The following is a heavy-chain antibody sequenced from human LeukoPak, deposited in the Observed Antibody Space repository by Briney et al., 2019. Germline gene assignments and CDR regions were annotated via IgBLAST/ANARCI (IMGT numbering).Heavy chain of an antibody. CDR2: IHNTGGT. CDR1: GGSTTSYY. J-gene: IGHJ4*02. V-gene: IGHV4-59*01. CDR3: ARFKPAGDYGYPFDY. D-gene: IGHD5-18*01. Sequence: PSETLSPTCTVSGGSTTSYYWSWIRQLPGKGLEWIGYIHNTGGTYSDPSLKSRVTMSIDTSRNQFSLMLNAVTTADTAVYYCARFKPAGDYGYPFDYWGQGTLVIVSS.